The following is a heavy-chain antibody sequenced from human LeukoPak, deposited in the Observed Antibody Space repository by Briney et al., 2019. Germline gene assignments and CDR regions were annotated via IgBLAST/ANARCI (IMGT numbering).Heavy chain of an antibody. V-gene: IGHV4-59*01. CDR3: ARAPLALIVFDI. D-gene: IGHD2-21*01. CDR1: GASISGYY. J-gene: IGHJ3*02. Sequence: PSETLSLTCTVSGASISGYYWTWIRQPPGKGLEWIGYIYNSGSTNYNPSLKSRVTISVDTSKNQFSLKLSSVTAADTAMYYCARAPLALIVFDIWGQGTMVTVSS. CDR2: IYNSGST.